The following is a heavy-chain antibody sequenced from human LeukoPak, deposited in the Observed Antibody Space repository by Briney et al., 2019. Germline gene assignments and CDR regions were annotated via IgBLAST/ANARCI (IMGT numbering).Heavy chain of an antibody. CDR3: AKDLYYDILTGYYS. CDR1: GFTFSSYA. V-gene: IGHV3-23*01. J-gene: IGHJ4*02. D-gene: IGHD3-9*01. Sequence: GGSLRLSCAASGFTFSSYAMSWVRQAPGKGLEWVSAISGSGGSTYYADSVKGRFTISRDNSKNTLYLRMNSLRAEDTAVYYCAKDLYYDILTGYYSWGQGTLVTVSS. CDR2: ISGSGGST.